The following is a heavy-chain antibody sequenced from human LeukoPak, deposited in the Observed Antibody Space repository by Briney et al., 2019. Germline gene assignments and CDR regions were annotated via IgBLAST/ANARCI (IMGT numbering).Heavy chain of an antibody. CDR1: GFTFDDYG. J-gene: IGHJ4*02. D-gene: IGHD3-10*01. Sequence: GGSLRLSCAASGFTFDDYGMSWVRQAPGKGLEWVSGINWNGGSTGYADSVKGRFTISRDNAKNSLYMQMNSLRAEDMALYYCARGYYGSGSYYFIYWGQGTLVTVSS. CDR2: INWNGGST. V-gene: IGHV3-20*04. CDR3: ARGYYGSGSYYFIY.